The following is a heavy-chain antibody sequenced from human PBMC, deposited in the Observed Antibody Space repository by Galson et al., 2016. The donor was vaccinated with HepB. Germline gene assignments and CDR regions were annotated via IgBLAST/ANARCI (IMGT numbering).Heavy chain of an antibody. CDR1: GFPFSVYW. CDR3: ARVRGSGWYLDY. Sequence: SLRLSCAATGFPFSVYWMQWVRQVPGKGLVWVSRLTTDGIIGYADSVMGRFTISRDNAKNSLYLQMNSLRDEDTAMYYCARVRGSGWYLDYWGQGTLVTVSS. V-gene: IGHV3-74*01. J-gene: IGHJ4*02. D-gene: IGHD6-19*01. CDR2: LTTDGIIG.